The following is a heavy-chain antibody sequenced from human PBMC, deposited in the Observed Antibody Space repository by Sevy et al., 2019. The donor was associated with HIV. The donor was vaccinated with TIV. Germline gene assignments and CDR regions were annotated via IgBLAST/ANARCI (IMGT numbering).Heavy chain of an antibody. CDR1: GFTFSSYA. V-gene: IGHV3-23*01. D-gene: IGHD2-2*01. J-gene: IGHJ4*02. CDR3: AKDLEDIVVVPAAN. CDR2: ISGSGGST. Sequence: GGSLRLSCAASGFTFSSYAMSWVRQAPGKGLEWVSPISGSGGSTYYADSVKGRFTISRDNSKNTLYLQMNSLRAEDTAVYYCAKDLEDIVVVPAANWGQGTLVTVSS.